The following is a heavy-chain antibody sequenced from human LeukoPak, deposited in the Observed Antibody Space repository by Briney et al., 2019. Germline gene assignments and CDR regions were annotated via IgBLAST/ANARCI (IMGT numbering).Heavy chain of an antibody. J-gene: IGHJ6*03. CDR2: IKQDGSEK. D-gene: IGHD3-3*01. V-gene: IGHV3-7*01. CDR3: AKLSWSGYYRYYYMDV. CDR1: GFTFSSYW. Sequence: QPGGSLRLSCAASGFTFSSYWMSWVRQAPGKGLEWVANIKQDGSEKYYVDSVKGRFTISRDNAKNSLYLQMNSLRAEDTAVYYCAKLSWSGYYRYYYMDVWGKGTTVTVSS.